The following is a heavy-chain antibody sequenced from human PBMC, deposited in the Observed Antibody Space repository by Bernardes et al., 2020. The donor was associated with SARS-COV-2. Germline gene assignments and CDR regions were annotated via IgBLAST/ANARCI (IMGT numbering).Heavy chain of an antibody. CDR2: ISPYGDKT. D-gene: IGHD6-13*01. CDR1: GYSFMNHD. CDR3: ARVSVYSFWFDP. Sequence: ASVKVSCKASGYSFMNHDISWVRQAPGQGLEWLGWISPYGDKTNYAQKFRGRVTMTTDTSTITAYMELRSLRSDDTAIYYCARVSVYSFWFDPWGQGTLVTVSS. J-gene: IGHJ5*02. V-gene: IGHV1-18*01.